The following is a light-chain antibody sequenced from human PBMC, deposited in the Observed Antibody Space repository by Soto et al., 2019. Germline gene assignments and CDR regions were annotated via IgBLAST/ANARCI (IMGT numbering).Light chain of an antibody. J-gene: IGLJ1*01. Sequence: QSALTQPRSVSGSPGQSVTISCTGTSSDVGGYNYVSWYQQHPGKAPKLMIYDVSKRPSGVPDRFSGSKSGNTASLTISGLLAEDEADYYCCSYAGSYTWVFRTGTKLTVL. V-gene: IGLV2-11*01. CDR1: SSDVGGYNY. CDR3: CSYAGSYTWV. CDR2: DVS.